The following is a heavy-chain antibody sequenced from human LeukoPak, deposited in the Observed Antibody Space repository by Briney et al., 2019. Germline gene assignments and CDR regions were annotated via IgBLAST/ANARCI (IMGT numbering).Heavy chain of an antibody. D-gene: IGHD6-13*01. CDR1: GFTFSSYG. V-gene: IGHV3-30*18. CDR3: AKEFQQQLVDY. J-gene: IGHJ4*02. CDR2: ISYDGSNK. Sequence: GGSLRLSCAASGFTFSSYGMHWVRQAPGKGLEWVAVISYDGSNKYYADSVKGRFTISRDNSKNTLYLQMNSLRAEDTAVYYCAKEFQQQLVDYWGQGTLVTVSS.